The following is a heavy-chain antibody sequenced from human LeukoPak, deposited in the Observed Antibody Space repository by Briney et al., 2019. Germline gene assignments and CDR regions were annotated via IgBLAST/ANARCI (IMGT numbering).Heavy chain of an antibody. CDR3: ARGHYYSDGRYPLHY. J-gene: IGHJ4*02. CDR1: GGSISSYY. CDR2: IYYSGST. V-gene: IGHV4-39*07. Sequence: PSETLSLTCTVSGGSISSYYWGWIRQPPGKGLEWIGSIYYSGSTYYNPSLKSRVTISVDTSKNQFSLKLSSVTAADTAVYYCARGHYYSDGRYPLHYWGQGTLVTVSS. D-gene: IGHD3-22*01.